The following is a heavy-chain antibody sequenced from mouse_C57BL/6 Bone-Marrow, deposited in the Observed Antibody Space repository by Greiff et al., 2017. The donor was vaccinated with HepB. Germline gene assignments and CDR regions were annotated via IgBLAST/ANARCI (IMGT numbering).Heavy chain of an antibody. V-gene: IGHV1-58*01. Sequence: VQLKESGAELVRPGSSVKMSCTTSGYTFTSYGINWVKQRPGQGMEWIGYIYIGNGYTDSNEKFKGKATLTSDTSYITAYMQVSSLTSEDSAIYFCASITPSIDYWGQGTSVTVSS. CDR2: IYIGNGYT. CDR3: ASITPSIDY. D-gene: IGHD1-3*01. CDR1: GYTFTSYG. J-gene: IGHJ4*01.